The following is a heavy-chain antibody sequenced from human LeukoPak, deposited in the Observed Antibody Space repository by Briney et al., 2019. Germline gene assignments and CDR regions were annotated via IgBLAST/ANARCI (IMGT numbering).Heavy chain of an antibody. J-gene: IGHJ4*02. CDR2: IYAGGST. CDR1: GFTFSTYG. D-gene: IGHD3-22*01. CDR3: AREGYSSGYFNYFEY. V-gene: IGHV3-66*01. Sequence: GGSLRLPCAASGFTFSTYGMSWVRQAPGKGLEWVSVIYAGGSTYYADSVKGRFTLSRDNSKNTLYLQMNSLRAEDTAVYYCAREGYSSGYFNYFEYWGQGTLVTVSS.